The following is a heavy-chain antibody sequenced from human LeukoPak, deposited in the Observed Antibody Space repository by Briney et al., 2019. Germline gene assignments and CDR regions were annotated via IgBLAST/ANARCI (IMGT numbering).Heavy chain of an antibody. CDR1: GFTVSSNY. CDR3: ARDGTYYYDSSGFRYYFDY. CDR2: IYSGGNT. Sequence: PGGSLRLSCAASGFTVSSNYMSWVRQAPGKGLEWVSVIYSGGNTYYADSVKGRFTISRDNSKNTLYLQMNSLRAEDTAVYYCARDGTYYYDSSGFRYYFDYWGQGTLVTVSS. V-gene: IGHV3-66*01. J-gene: IGHJ4*02. D-gene: IGHD3-22*01.